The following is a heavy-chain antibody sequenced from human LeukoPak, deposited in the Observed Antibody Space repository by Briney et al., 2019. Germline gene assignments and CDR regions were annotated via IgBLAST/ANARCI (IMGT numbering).Heavy chain of an antibody. CDR2: IYYSGST. J-gene: IGHJ4*02. D-gene: IGHD2-2*01. V-gene: IGHV4-59*01. CDR1: SGSISSYY. CDR3: ARVKKGLGTSFDY. Sequence: ASETLSLTCTVSSGSISSYYWTWIRQPPGKGLEWIGNIYYSGSTKYNPSLKSRATISVDTSKNQFSLKLSSVTAADTAVYYCARVKKGLGTSFDYWGQGTLVTVSS.